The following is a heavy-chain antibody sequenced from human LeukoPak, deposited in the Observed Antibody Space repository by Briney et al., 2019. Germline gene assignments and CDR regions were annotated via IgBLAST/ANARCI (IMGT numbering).Heavy chain of an antibody. J-gene: IGHJ4*02. V-gene: IGHV4-61*02. CDR3: ARTAAGTGGFDY. CDR1: GGSISSGSYY. CDR2: IYTSGST. Sequence: SETLSLTCTVSGGSISSGSYYWSRIRQPAGKGLEWIGRIYTSGSTNYNPSLKSRVTISVDTSKNQFSLKLSSVTAADTAVYYCARTAAGTGGFDYWGQGTLVTVSS. D-gene: IGHD6-13*01.